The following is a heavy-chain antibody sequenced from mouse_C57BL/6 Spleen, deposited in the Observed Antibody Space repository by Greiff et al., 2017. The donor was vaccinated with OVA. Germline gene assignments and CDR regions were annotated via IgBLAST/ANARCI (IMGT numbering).Heavy chain of an antibody. CDR3: AKGDFDY. V-gene: IGHV1-42*01. CDR1: GYSFTGYY. J-gene: IGHJ2*01. Sequence: VQLQQSGPELVKPGASVKISCKASGYSFTGYYMNWVKQSPEKSLEWIGEINPSTGGTTYNQKFKAKATLTVDKSSSTAYMQLKSLPSEDSAVYYCAKGDFDYWGQGTTLTVSS. CDR2: INPSTGGT.